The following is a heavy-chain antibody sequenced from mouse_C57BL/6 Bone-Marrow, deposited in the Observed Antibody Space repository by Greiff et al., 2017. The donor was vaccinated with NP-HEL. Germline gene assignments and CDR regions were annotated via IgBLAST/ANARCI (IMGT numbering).Heavy chain of an antibody. D-gene: IGHD1-1*01. CDR3: ARSTTVVPYYAMDY. J-gene: IGHJ4*01. CDR1: GYAFSSSW. Sequence: QVQLKQSGPELVKPGASVKISCKASGYAFSSSWMNWVKQRPGTGLEWIGRIYPGDGDTNYNGKFKGKATLTADKSSSTAYMQLSSLTSEDSAVYFCARSTTVVPYYAMDYWGQGTSVTVSS. V-gene: IGHV1-82*01. CDR2: IYPGDGDT.